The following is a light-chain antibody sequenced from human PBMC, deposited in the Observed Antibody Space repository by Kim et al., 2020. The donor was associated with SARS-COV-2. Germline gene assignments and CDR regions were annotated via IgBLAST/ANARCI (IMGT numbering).Light chain of an antibody. V-gene: IGLV1-44*01. J-gene: IGLJ3*02. Sequence: GQWVTISCSGGSSNIGSNAVDWYQHFPGTAPKVLIYNDDQRPSGVPDRFSASKSGTSASLAISGLQSQDEADYYCAVWDDSLNGRVFGGGTQLTVL. CDR1: SSNIGSNA. CDR2: NDD. CDR3: AVWDDSLNGRV.